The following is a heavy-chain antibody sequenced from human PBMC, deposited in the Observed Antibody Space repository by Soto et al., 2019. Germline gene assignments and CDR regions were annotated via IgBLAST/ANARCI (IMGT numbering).Heavy chain of an antibody. D-gene: IGHD4-17*01. J-gene: IGHJ5*01. V-gene: IGHV3-9*01. CDR3: EQADDYGDFRLDS. CDR1: GFTFDDYA. CDR2: ISWNSGSI. Sequence: SLRLSCAASGFTFDDYAMHWVRQAPGKGLEWVSGISWNSGSIGYADSVKGRFTISRDNAKNSLYLQMNSLRAEDTALYYCEQADDYGDFRLDSWGQGTLVTVSS.